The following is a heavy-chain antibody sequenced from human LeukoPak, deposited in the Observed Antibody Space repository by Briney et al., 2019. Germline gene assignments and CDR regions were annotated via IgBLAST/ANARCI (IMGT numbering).Heavy chain of an antibody. CDR1: GYTFSHSG. CDR2: IRAYKGNT. J-gene: IGHJ6*02. CDR3: AKDRNYYGSGSYDNYYGMDV. V-gene: IGHV1-18*01. D-gene: IGHD3-10*01. Sequence: SSVKVSCKASGYTFSHSGISWVRQAPGQGLEWMGWIRAYKGNTNYAQKLQGRVTMTTDTSTSTAYMELRSLRSDDTAVYYCAKDRNYYGSGSYDNYYGMDVWGQGTTVTVSS.